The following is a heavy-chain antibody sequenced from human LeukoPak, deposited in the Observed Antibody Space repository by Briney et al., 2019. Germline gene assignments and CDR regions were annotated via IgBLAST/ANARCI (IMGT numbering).Heavy chain of an antibody. J-gene: IGHJ4*02. CDR1: GFSLNTSGVG. V-gene: IGHV2-5*02. Sequence: SGPTLVNPTQTLTLTCTFSGFSLNTSGVGVGWVRQPPGKALEWLAVLYWDDDKRYSPSLKSRITITKDTSRNQVVLTMTNMDPVDTGTYYCVHRTTMVRGVITARFAYWGQGTPVTVSS. D-gene: IGHD3-10*01. CDR2: LYWDDDK. CDR3: VHRTTMVRGVITARFAY.